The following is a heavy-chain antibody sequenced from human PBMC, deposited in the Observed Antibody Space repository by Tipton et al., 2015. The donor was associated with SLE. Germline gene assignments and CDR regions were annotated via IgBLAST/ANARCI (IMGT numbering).Heavy chain of an antibody. V-gene: IGHV4-61*02. D-gene: IGHD1-20*01. J-gene: IGHJ5*02. Sequence: TLSLTCTVSGGSISSGSYYWSWIRQPAGKGLEWIGRIYTSGSTNYNPSLKSRVTISVDTSKNQFSLKLNSVTAADTAAYYCATLTGTLPWGQGTLVTVSS. CDR2: IYTSGST. CDR1: GGSISSGSYY. CDR3: ATLTGTLP.